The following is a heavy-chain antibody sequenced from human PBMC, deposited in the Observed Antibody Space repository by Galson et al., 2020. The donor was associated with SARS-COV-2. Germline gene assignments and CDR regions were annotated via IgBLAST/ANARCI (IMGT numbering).Heavy chain of an antibody. CDR3: ARHFGGLGGVSDIYFDY. D-gene: IGHD3-16*02. V-gene: IGHV4-59*01. Sequence: SETLSLTCTVSGGSISSYYWSWIRQPPGKGLEWIGYIYHSGSTNYNPSLKSRVTISVDTSKNQFSLKLSSVTAADTAVYYCARHFGGLGGVSDIYFDYWGQGTLVTVSS. J-gene: IGHJ4*02. CDR2: IYHSGST. CDR1: GGSISSYY.